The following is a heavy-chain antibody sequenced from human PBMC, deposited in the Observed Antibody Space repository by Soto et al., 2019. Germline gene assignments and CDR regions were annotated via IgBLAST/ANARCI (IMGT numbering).Heavy chain of an antibody. CDR3: ARGYGAVAGQDY. V-gene: IGHV4-61*01. D-gene: IGHD6-19*01. Sequence: QVQLQESGPGLVKPSETLSLTCTVSGGSVSSGSYYWSWIRQPPGKGLEWIGYIYYSGSTNYNPSLKSRVTISVDTSKNQFSLKLSSVTAADTAVYYCARGYGAVAGQDYWGQGTLVTVSS. CDR1: GGSVSSGSYY. J-gene: IGHJ4*02. CDR2: IYYSGST.